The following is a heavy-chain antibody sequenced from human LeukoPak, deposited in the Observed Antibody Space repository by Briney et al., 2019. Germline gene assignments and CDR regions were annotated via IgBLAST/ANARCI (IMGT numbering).Heavy chain of an antibody. Sequence: PSETLSLTCTVSGGSISSYYWSWIRQPPGKGLEWIGYIYYSGNTNYNPSLKSRVTISIDTSKRQFSLNLSSVIAADTAVYYCARVRVVTQDFDYWGQGTLVTVSP. V-gene: IGHV4-59*01. J-gene: IGHJ4*02. CDR3: ARVRVVTQDFDY. CDR1: GGSISSYY. CDR2: IYYSGNT. D-gene: IGHD4-23*01.